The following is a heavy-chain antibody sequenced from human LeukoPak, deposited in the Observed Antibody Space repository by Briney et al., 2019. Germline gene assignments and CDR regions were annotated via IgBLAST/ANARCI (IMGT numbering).Heavy chain of an antibody. D-gene: IGHD3-22*01. CDR2: ISYDGSNK. Sequence: GGSLRLSCAASGFTFSSYAMPWVRQAPGKGLEWVAVISYDGSNKYYADSVKGRFTISRDNSKNTLYLQMNSLRAEDTAVYYCARDGYYYDSSGYLEAGDDGPTYYFDYWGQGTLVTVSS. V-gene: IGHV3-30-3*01. J-gene: IGHJ4*02. CDR3: ARDGYYYDSSGYLEAGDDGPTYYFDY. CDR1: GFTFSSYA.